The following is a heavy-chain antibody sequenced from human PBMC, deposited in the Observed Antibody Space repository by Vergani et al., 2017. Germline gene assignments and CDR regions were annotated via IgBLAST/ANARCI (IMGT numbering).Heavy chain of an antibody. CDR3: AVREDGAVASVY. D-gene: IGHD6-19*01. V-gene: IGHV3-23*01. CDR2: ISGSGGST. Sequence: EVQLLESGGGLVQPGGSLRLSCAASGFTFSSYAMSWVRQAPGKGLEWVSAISGSGGSTYYADSVKGRFTISRDNSKNTRYLQMNRLRTEDTAVYYCAVREDGAVASVYWGQGTLVTVSS. CDR1: GFTFSSYA. J-gene: IGHJ4*02.